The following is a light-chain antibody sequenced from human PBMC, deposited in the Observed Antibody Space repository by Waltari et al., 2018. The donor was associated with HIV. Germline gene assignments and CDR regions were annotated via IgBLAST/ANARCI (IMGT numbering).Light chain of an antibody. Sequence: QSALTQPASVSGSPGQSISISCTGTSSAIEPYNYVSWYQQHAGKAPKLLIYQVSHRPSGVSDRFSGSKSGSTASLTISGLQANDEAHYYCSSFTITSTVIFGGGTRLTVL. V-gene: IGLV2-14*03. CDR2: QVS. J-gene: IGLJ2*01. CDR1: SSAIEPYNY. CDR3: SSFTITSTVI.